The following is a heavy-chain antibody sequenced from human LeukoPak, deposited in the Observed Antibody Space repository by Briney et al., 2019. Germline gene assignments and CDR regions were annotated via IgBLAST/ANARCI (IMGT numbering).Heavy chain of an antibody. CDR3: VPPADGLHRTISTEYFQD. CDR2: ISTTGSTI. J-gene: IGHJ1*01. Sequence: GGSLRLSCAVAGLSFSSYDLYWVRQAPGMGLEWVAYISTTGSTIDYAASVKGRFTISRDNGKSSVFLQMNSLRVEDTALYYCVPPADGLHRTISTEYFQDWGQGTLVTVSS. CDR1: GLSFSSYD. D-gene: IGHD6-13*01. V-gene: IGHV3-48*03.